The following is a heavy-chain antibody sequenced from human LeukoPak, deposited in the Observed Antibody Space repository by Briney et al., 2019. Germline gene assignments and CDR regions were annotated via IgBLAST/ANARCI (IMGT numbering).Heavy chain of an antibody. J-gene: IGHJ4*02. D-gene: IGHD4-11*01. V-gene: IGHV1-2*02. CDR1: GGTFSSYA. Sequence: ASVKVSCKASGGTFSSYAISWVRQAPGQGLEWMGWINPNSGGTNYAQKFQGRVTMTRDTSIGTAYMELSRLRSDDTAVYYCARGLGLDYWGQGTLVTVSS. CDR2: INPNSGGT. CDR3: ARGLGLDY.